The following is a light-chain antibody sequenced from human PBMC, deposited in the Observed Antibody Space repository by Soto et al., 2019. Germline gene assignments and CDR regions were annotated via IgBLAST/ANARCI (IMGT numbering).Light chain of an antibody. Sequence: EVVVTQSPGTLSVSPGERATLSCRASQSVSSNLAWYQQKPGQAPRLLIYGASTRATGIPARFSGSGSGTEFTLTISSLQSEDFAVYYCQQYNSWPRAFGQGTKVEIK. CDR3: QQYNSWPRA. V-gene: IGKV3-15*01. J-gene: IGKJ1*01. CDR1: QSVSSN. CDR2: GAS.